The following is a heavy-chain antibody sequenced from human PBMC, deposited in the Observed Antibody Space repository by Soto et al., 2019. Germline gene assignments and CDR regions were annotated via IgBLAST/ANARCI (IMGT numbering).Heavy chain of an antibody. V-gene: IGHV4-4*07. Sequence: QVQLQESGPGLVRPSETLSLTCTVSGGSISSYRWSWIRQPAGKGLEWIGLLNTYGNTHYNPSLKSRVTLSVDTSRNQFFLTLRSVTAADSAVYHCGRESGETWDYEASWGQGTPVTVSS. CDR3: GRESGETWDYEAS. CDR2: LNTYGNT. J-gene: IGHJ5*02. CDR1: GGSISSYR. D-gene: IGHD1-7*01.